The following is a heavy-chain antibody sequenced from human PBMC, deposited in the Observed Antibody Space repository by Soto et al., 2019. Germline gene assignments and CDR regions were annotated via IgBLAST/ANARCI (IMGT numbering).Heavy chain of an antibody. CDR3: ARDVRSSNQFDH. D-gene: IGHD6-13*01. CDR1: GYTLTDLS. CDR2: FDLENGET. Sequence: ASMKVSCTVSGYTLTDLSIHWVRQAPGEGLEWMGGFDLENGETIYAQRFQGRVTMTEESSADTPYMELSSLRSEDTAVYYCARDVRSSNQFDHWGQGTRVIVAS. J-gene: IGHJ4*02. V-gene: IGHV1-24*01.